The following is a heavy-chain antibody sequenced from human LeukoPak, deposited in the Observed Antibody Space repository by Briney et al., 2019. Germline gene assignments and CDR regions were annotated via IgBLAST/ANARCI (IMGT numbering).Heavy chain of an antibody. CDR1: GFTFSSYSMN. D-gene: IGHD2-21*01. CDR3: ARHVARSDVFDI. Sequence: GSLRLSCAASGFTFSSYSMNWVRQPPGKGLEWLGSIYYSGRTYDNQSLKRRLTLSVDTSKNQLSLKLRFVTTTDTAVYYCARHVARSDVFDIWGQGTMVTVSS. V-gene: IGHV4-39*01. J-gene: IGHJ3*02. CDR2: IYYSGRT.